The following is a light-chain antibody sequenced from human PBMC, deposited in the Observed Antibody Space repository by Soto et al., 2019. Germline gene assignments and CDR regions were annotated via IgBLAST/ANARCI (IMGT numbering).Light chain of an antibody. CDR3: QQRSRWPLT. J-gene: IGKJ4*01. V-gene: IGKV3-11*01. CDR1: QSISSN. Sequence: EIVLTQSPATLSLSPGERATLSCRASQSISSNLGWYQQKPGQAPRLIVYDVSNRATGIPARFSGSGSGTDLTLTISSLEPEDFAVYYCQQRSRWPLTFGGGTKVDI. CDR2: DVS.